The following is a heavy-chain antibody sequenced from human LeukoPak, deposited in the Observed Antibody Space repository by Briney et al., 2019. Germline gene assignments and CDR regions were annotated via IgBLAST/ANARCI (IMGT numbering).Heavy chain of an antibody. CDR1: GGSFSGYY. Sequence: PSETLSLTCAVYGGSFSGYYWSWIRQPPGKGPEWIGEINHSGSTNYNPSLKSRVTISVDTSKNQFSLKLSSVTAADTAVYYCARSGKDRGYSYGYGGGTTWFDPWGQGTLVTVSS. D-gene: IGHD5-18*01. J-gene: IGHJ5*02. CDR3: ARSGKDRGYSYGYGGGTTWFDP. CDR2: INHSGST. V-gene: IGHV4-34*01.